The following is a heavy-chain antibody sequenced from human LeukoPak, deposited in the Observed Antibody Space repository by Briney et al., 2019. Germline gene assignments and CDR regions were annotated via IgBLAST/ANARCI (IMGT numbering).Heavy chain of an antibody. CDR2: ISYDGSNK. CDR3: ARVSSSWDRFDY. J-gene: IGHJ4*02. V-gene: IGHV3-30-3*01. D-gene: IGHD6-13*01. Sequence: GGSLRLSCAASGFTFSSYAMHWVRQAPGKGLEWVAVISYDGSNKYYADSVKGRFTISRDNSKNTLYLQMNSLRAEDTAVYYCARVSSSWDRFDYWGQGTLVTVSS. CDR1: GFTFSSYA.